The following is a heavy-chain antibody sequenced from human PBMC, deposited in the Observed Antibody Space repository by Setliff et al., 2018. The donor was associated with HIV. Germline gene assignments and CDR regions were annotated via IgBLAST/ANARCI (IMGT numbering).Heavy chain of an antibody. Sequence: SETLSLTCSVSGGSISSSFYYWGWLRQPPGKGLEWIGSFSYNGRTHYIPSLKSRVTISVDTSKNQFSLKLNSATAADTAVYYCARQGGTSGYYEFFQQWGQGTLVTVSS. CDR2: FSYNGRT. D-gene: IGHD3-22*01. CDR1: GGSISSSFYY. V-gene: IGHV4-39*01. CDR3: ARQGGTSGYYEFFQQ. J-gene: IGHJ1*01.